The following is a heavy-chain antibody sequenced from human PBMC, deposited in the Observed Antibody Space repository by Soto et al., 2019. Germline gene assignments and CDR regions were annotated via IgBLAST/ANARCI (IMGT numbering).Heavy chain of an antibody. Sequence: QVQLVESGGDLVKPGGSLRLSCVASGFSFSDYSMTWMRQAPGGGLDFVAFISNTAITDYYADSVKGRFTISRDNARNSAYLQMDSLRAEDAAVYYCARDLHQILSHKHYYYYLDVWGTGTTVTVSS. CDR1: GFSFSDYS. V-gene: IGHV3-11*01. CDR2: ISNTAITD. D-gene: IGHD2-2*01. CDR3: ARDLHQILSHKHYYYYLDV. J-gene: IGHJ6*03.